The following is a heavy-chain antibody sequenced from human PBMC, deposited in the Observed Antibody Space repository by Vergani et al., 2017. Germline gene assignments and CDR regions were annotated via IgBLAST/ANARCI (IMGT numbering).Heavy chain of an antibody. CDR2: TYYRSKWYN. CDR1: GDSVSSNSAA. J-gene: IGHJ6*03. D-gene: IGHD1-7*01. Sequence: QVQLQQSGPGLVKPSQTLSLTCAISGDSVSSNSAAWNWIRQSPSRGLEWLGRTYYRSKWYNDYAVSVKSRITINPDTSKNQFSLQLNSVTPEDTAVYYCARDKCFGNWNYFRRHYYYYMDVWGKVTTVIVSS. V-gene: IGHV6-1*01. CDR3: ARDKCFGNWNYFRRHYYYYMDV.